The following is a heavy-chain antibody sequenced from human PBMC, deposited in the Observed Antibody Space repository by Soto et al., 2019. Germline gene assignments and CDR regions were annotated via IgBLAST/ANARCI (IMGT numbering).Heavy chain of an antibody. CDR3: ARGDTPMITGMDSFDI. CDR1: GFTFSRYC. D-gene: IGHD5-18*01. V-gene: IGHV3-7*01. CDR2: IKKDGTEK. J-gene: IGHJ3*02. Sequence: GGSLRLSCAASGFTFSRYCRNWVRQAPGKGLEWVANIKKDGTEKNYADSVKGRFTISRDNARNSLYLQMDSLRAEDTAVYFCARGDTPMITGMDSFDIWGQGTMVTVSS.